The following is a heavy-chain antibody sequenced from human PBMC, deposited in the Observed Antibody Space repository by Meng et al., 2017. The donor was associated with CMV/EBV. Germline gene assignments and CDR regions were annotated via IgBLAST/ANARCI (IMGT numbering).Heavy chain of an antibody. CDR1: GFTVNTND. Sequence: SPCGAACGFTVNTNDMNGVRQAPGKGMEWASVIYTAGDTYYADSVKGRFTISRDNSKNTVYLQMNSLRAEDTAVYYCARGGSFDRWGQGTLVTVSS. CDR2: IYTAGDT. D-gene: IGHD3-10*01. V-gene: IGHV3-66*02. J-gene: IGHJ5*02. CDR3: ARGGSFDR.